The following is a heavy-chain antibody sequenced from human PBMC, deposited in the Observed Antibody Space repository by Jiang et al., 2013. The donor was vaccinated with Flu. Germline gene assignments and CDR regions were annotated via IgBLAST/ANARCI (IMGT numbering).Heavy chain of an antibody. D-gene: IGHD3-22*01. CDR3: ARERENYYDSSGYYVDDAFDI. V-gene: IGHV1-69*04. J-gene: IGHJ3*02. CDR2: IIPILGIA. CDR1: GGTFSSYA. Sequence: KVVLQGSGGTFSSYAISWVRQAPGQGLEWMGRIIPILGIANYAQKFQGRVTITADKSTSTAYMELSSLRSEDTAVYYCARERENYYDSSGYYVDDAFDIWGQGTMVTVSS.